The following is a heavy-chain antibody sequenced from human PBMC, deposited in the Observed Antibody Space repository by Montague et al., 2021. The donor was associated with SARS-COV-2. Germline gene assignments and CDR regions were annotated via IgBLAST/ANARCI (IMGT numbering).Heavy chain of an antibody. J-gene: IGHJ2*01. CDR2: IDWDDDK. Sequence: PALVKPTQTLTLTCTFSGFSLSTSGMCVSWIRQPPGKALEWLARIDWDDDKYYSASLKTRLTISKDTSKNQVVLTMTNMDPVGTATYYCARTYGSGRGFDLWGRGTLVTVSS. CDR3: ARTYGSGRGFDL. V-gene: IGHV2-70*11. D-gene: IGHD3-10*01. CDR1: GFSLSTSGMC.